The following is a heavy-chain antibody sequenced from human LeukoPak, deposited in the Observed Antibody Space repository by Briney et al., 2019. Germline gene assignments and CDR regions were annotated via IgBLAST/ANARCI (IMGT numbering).Heavy chain of an antibody. J-gene: IGHJ4*02. Sequence: PSETLSLTCTVSGGSISSYYWSWIRQPPGKGLEWIGYIYTSGSTNYNPSLKSRVTISVDTSENQFSLKLSSVTAADTAVYYCASGHYDYVWGSYRPFDYWGQGTLVTVSS. V-gene: IGHV4-4*09. CDR2: IYTSGST. CDR1: GGSISSYY. D-gene: IGHD3-16*02. CDR3: ASGHYDYVWGSYRPFDY.